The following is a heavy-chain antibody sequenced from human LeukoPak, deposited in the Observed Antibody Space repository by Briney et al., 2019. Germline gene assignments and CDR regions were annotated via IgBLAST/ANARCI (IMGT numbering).Heavy chain of an antibody. CDR3: ARGRSSSWYDY. CDR1: GYSISSGYY. V-gene: IGHV4-61*01. Sequence: SETLSLTCTVSGYSISSGYYWGWIRQPPGKGLEWIGYIYYSGSTNYNPSLKSRVTISVDTSKNQFSLKLSSVTAADTAVYYCARGRSSSWYDYWGQGTLVTVSS. D-gene: IGHD6-13*01. CDR2: IYYSGST. J-gene: IGHJ4*02.